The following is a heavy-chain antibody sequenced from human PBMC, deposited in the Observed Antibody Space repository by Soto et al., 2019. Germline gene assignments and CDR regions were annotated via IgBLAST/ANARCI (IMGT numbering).Heavy chain of an antibody. CDR1: GDSVSSNSAA. J-gene: IGHJ6*02. CDR3: ARARSPRYGSHGMDV. V-gene: IGHV6-1*01. Sequence: SQTLSLPCAISGDSVSSNSAAWNWIRQSTSRGLEWLGRTYYRSKWYNDFAVSVKSRITINPDTSKNQFSLQLNSVTPEDTAVYYCARARSPRYGSHGMDVWGQGTTVTVS. D-gene: IGHD1-26*01. CDR2: TYYRSKWYN.